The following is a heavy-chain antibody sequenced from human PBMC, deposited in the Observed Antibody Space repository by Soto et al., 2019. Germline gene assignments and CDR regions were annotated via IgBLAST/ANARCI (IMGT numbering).Heavy chain of an antibody. CDR1: GGSISSYY. V-gene: IGHV4-59*08. CDR3: ARHVYGSGSYYSFDY. CDR2: IYYSGST. Sequence: PSETLSLTCTVSGGSISSYYWSWIRQPPGKGLEWIGYIYYSGSTNYNPSLKSRVTISVDTSKNQFSLKLSSVTAADTAVYYCARHVYGSGSYYSFDYWGQGTLVTVSS. D-gene: IGHD3-10*01. J-gene: IGHJ4*02.